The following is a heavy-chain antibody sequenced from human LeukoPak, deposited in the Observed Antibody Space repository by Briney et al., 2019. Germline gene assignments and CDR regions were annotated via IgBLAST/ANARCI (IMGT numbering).Heavy chain of an antibody. Sequence: PGGSLRLSCAASGFTFSSYSMDWVRQAPGKGLEWVSSISSSSSYIYYADSVKGRFTISRDNAKNSLYLQMNSLRGEDTAVYYCARDFSSTSGYWGQGTLVTVSS. CDR2: ISSSSSYI. CDR3: ARDFSSTSGY. J-gene: IGHJ4*02. V-gene: IGHV3-21*01. D-gene: IGHD2-2*01. CDR1: GFTFSSYS.